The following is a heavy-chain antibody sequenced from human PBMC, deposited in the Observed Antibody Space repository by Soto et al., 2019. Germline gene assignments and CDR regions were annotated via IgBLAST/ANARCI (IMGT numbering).Heavy chain of an antibody. CDR2: INPSGGST. Sequence: ASVKVSCKGAGYTFTSYYMHWGRQAPGQGLEWMGIINPSGGSTSYAQKFQGRVTMTRDTSTSTVYMELSSLRSEDTAVYYCARDSLNPRIVLVPAAMSPYYYYGMDVWGQGTTVTVSS. CDR3: ARDSLNPRIVLVPAAMSPYYYYGMDV. D-gene: IGHD2-2*01. CDR1: GYTFTSYY. V-gene: IGHV1-46*01. J-gene: IGHJ6*02.